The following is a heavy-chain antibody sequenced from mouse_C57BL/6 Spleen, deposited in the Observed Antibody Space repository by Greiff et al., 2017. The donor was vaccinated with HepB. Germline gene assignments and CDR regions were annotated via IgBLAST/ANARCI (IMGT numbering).Heavy chain of an antibody. V-gene: IGHV5-9-1*02. CDR1: GFTFSSYA. D-gene: IGHD4-1*01. J-gene: IGHJ1*03. Sequence: EVKLVESGEGLVKPGGSLKLSCAASGFTFSSYAMSWVRQTPEKRLEWVAYISSGGDYIYYADTVKGRFTISRDNARNTLYLQMSSLKSEDTAMYYCTRDKGNWDGRYFDVWGTGTTVTVSS. CDR3: TRDKGNWDGRYFDV. CDR2: ISSGGDYI.